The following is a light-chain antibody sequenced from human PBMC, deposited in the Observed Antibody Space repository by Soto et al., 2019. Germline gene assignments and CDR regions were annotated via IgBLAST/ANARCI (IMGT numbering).Light chain of an antibody. Sequence: EIVLTQSPGTLSLSPGERATLSCRASQSVSSSYLAWYQQKPGQAPRLLIYGASSRATGIPDRFSGSGSGTDFTLTINRLEPEDFAVYHCQQYSNSWTFGQGTKVEIK. CDR3: QQYSNSWT. CDR2: GAS. CDR1: QSVSSSY. V-gene: IGKV3-20*01. J-gene: IGKJ1*01.